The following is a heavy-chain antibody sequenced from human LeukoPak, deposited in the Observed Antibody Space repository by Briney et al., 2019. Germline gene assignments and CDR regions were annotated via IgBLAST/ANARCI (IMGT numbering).Heavy chain of an antibody. CDR2: IYSGGST. J-gene: IGHJ4*02. CDR1: GFTDSSNY. V-gene: IGHV3-66*01. D-gene: IGHD1-26*01. Sequence: PGGSLRLSRAASGFTDSSNYMSWVHQAPGKGLEWVSVIYSGGSTYYADSVKGRFTISRDNSKNTLYLQMNSLRAEDTAVYYCARDAPSDAEAFLDYWGQGTLVTVSS. CDR3: ARDAPSDAEAFLDY.